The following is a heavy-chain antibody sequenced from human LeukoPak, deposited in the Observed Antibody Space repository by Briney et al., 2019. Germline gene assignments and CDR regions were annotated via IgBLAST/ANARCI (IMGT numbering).Heavy chain of an antibody. V-gene: IGHV3-21*01. D-gene: IGHD2-2*01. Sequence: PGGSLRPSCAASGFTFSSYSMNWVHQAPGKGLEWVSSISSSSSYIYYADSVKGRFTISRDNAKNSLYLQMNSLRAEDTAVYYCARVEVSSTSCYADYWGQGTLVTVSS. J-gene: IGHJ4*02. CDR3: ARVEVSSTSCYADY. CDR1: GFTFSSYS. CDR2: ISSSSSYI.